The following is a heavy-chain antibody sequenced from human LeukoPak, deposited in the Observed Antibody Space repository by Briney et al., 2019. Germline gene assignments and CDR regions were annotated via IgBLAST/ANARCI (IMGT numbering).Heavy chain of an antibody. J-gene: IGHJ5*02. V-gene: IGHV4-59*01. CDR2: IYYSGTT. CDR1: GDSINNYY. CDR3: ARERTMVRGMSWFDP. Sequence: SETLSLTCTVSGDSINNYYWSWIRQPPGKGREGMGYIYYSGTTNYNPSLKSRVSISVDTSKNQFSLKLSSVTAADTAVYYCARERTMVRGMSWFDPWGQGTLVTVSS. D-gene: IGHD3-10*01.